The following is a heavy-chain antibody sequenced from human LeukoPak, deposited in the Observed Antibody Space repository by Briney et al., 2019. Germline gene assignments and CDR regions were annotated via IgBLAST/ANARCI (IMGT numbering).Heavy chain of an antibody. V-gene: IGHV4-59*01. CDR3: ARAGSYYDILTGYYPFDY. J-gene: IGHJ4*02. D-gene: IGHD3-9*01. Sequence: GYSFTNYWSWIRQPPGKGLEWIGYIYYSGSTNYNPSLKSRVTISVDTSKNQSSLKLSSVTAADTAVYYCARAGSYYDILTGYYPFDYWGQGTLVTVSS. CDR1: GYSFTNY. CDR2: IYYSGST.